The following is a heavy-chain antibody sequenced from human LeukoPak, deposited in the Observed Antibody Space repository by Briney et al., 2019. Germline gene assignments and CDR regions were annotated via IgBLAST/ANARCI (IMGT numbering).Heavy chain of an antibody. CDR1: GYSFTNYW. Sequence: GESLKISCKGSGYSFTNYWIVWVRQMPGRGLEYMGFIYPGDSNTRYSPSFQGQVTISADKSISTAYLQWSSLKASDTAMYYCARGRDGYSRIDYWGQGTLVTVSS. V-gene: IGHV5-51*01. CDR2: IYPGDSNT. CDR3: ARGRDGYSRIDY. D-gene: IGHD5-24*01. J-gene: IGHJ4*02.